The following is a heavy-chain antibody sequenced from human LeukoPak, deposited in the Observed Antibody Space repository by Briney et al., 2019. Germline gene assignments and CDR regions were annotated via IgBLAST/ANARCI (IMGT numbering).Heavy chain of an antibody. CDR1: GGSISSGSYY. CDR2: INHSGST. V-gene: IGHV4-39*07. Sequence: SETLSLTCTVSGGSISSGSYYWSWIRQPPGTGLEWIGEINHSGSTNYNPSLKSRVTISVDTSKNQFSLKLSSVTAADTAVYYCASSYYYYYYMDVWGKGTTVTVSS. J-gene: IGHJ6*03. CDR3: ASSYYYYYYMDV.